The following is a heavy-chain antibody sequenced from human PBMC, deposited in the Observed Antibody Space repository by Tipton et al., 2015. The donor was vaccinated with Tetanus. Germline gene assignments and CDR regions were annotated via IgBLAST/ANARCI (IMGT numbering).Heavy chain of an antibody. Sequence: GSLRLSCAASGFTFFDYSMNWVRQAPGKGLEWVSSISGSGNYIYYADSVKGRFTISRANAENSLYLQMNSLRADDTAVYFCARVHTPGLLGRYPFDSWGQETLVTVSS. D-gene: IGHD2-21*02. CDR1: GFTFFDYS. CDR2: ISGSGNYI. CDR3: ARVHTPGLLGRYPFDS. J-gene: IGHJ4*02. V-gene: IGHV3-21*01.